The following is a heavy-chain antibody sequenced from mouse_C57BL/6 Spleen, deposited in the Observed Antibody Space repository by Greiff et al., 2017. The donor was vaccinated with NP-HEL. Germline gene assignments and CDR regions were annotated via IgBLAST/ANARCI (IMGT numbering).Heavy chain of an antibody. D-gene: IGHD2-4*01. CDR1: GFTFSSYA. CDR3: ARDIYYDTWFAY. J-gene: IGHJ3*01. Sequence: EVKLVESGGGLVKPGGSLKLSCAASGFTFSSYAMSWVRQTPEKRLEWVATISDGGSYTYYPDNVKGRFTISRDNAKNNLYLQMSHLKSEDTAMYYCARDIYYDTWFAYWGQGTLVTVSA. V-gene: IGHV5-4*01. CDR2: ISDGGSYT.